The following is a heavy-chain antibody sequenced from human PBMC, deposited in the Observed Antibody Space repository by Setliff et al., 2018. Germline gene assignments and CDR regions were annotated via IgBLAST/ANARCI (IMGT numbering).Heavy chain of an antibody. CDR3: ARRGVLIPPDAFDV. Sequence: SETLSLTCAVYGGSFSGHYWSWIRQSPGKGLEWIGEINHSGSTNYNPSLRSRVTVLVDTSKNQVSLRVISVTAADTAVYYCARRGVLIPPDAFDVWGQGTVVTVSS. CDR1: GGSFSGHY. J-gene: IGHJ3*01. D-gene: IGHD3-3*01. CDR2: INHSGST. V-gene: IGHV4-34*01.